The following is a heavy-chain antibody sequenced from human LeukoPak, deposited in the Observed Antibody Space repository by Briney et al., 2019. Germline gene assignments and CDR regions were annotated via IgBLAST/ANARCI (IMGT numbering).Heavy chain of an antibody. Sequence: SETLSLTCLVSGDSIRTTSFWGWIRQPPGMGLEWIASASHSGINYYNPSLRSRVIVSADTSKNQFSLRLTSVTAADTAVYYCARRGGHSWDVGNWFDPWGQGILVTVSS. CDR2: ASHSGIN. D-gene: IGHD6-13*01. V-gene: IGHV4-39*01. CDR1: GDSIRTTSF. CDR3: ARRGGHSWDVGNWFDP. J-gene: IGHJ5*02.